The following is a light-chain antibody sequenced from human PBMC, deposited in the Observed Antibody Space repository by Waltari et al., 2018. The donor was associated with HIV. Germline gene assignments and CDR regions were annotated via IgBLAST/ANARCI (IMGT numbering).Light chain of an antibody. CDR2: GFS. Sequence: QLTQSPSSLSASLGDKVTITCRASQNIKTLLNWYQLRPGKAPRLLIYGFSGLPAGLPSSFTGGGSGADFTLTINNLQPEDFASYFCQQTYSVSITFGPGTRVEI. J-gene: IGKJ5*01. CDR3: QQTYSVSIT. V-gene: IGKV1-39*01. CDR1: QNIKTL.